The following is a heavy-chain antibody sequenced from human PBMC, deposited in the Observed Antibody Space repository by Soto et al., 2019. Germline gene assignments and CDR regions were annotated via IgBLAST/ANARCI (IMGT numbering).Heavy chain of an antibody. CDR3: ARDVAHFYGSGSYGGGAGYYFDY. D-gene: IGHD3-10*01. Sequence: ASVKVSCKASGYTFTGYYMHWVRQAPGQGLEWMGWINPNSGGTNYAQKFQGWVTMTRDTSISTAYMELSRLRSDDTAVYYCARDVAHFYGSGSYGGGAGYYFDYWGQGTLVTVSS. V-gene: IGHV1-2*04. J-gene: IGHJ4*02. CDR2: INPNSGGT. CDR1: GYTFTGYY.